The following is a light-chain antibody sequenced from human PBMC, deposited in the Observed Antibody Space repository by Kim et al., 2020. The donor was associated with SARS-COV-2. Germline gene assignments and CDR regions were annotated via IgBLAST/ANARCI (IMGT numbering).Light chain of an antibody. CDR1: SLRSYY. CDR3: NSRDSSGNYV. J-gene: IGLJ1*01. V-gene: IGLV3-19*01. CDR2: GKN. Sequence: SSELTRDPAVSVALGQTVRITCQGDSLRSYYASWYQQKPGQAPVLVIYGKNNRPSGIPDRFSGSSSGNTASLTITGAQAEDEADYYCNSRDSSGNYVFGTGTKVTVL.